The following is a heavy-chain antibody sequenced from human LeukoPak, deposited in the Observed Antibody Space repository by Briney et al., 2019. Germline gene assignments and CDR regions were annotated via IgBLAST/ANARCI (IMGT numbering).Heavy chain of an antibody. CDR3: ARGRVITMVRGVIITSGFDY. J-gene: IGHJ4*02. CDR2: IIPIFGTA. CDR1: GYTFTSYD. Sequence: GASVKVSCKASGYTFTSYDINWVRQAPGQGLEWMGRIIPIFGTANYAQKFQGRVTITTDESTSTAYMELSSLRSEDTAVYYCARGRVITMVRGVIITSGFDYWGQGTLVTVSS. V-gene: IGHV1-69*05. D-gene: IGHD3-10*01.